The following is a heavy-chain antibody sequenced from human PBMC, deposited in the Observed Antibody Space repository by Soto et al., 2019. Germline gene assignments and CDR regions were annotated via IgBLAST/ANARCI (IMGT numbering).Heavy chain of an antibody. J-gene: IGHJ5*02. CDR2: ISAYNGKT. Sequence: VSVKVSCKASGYTFVTCGISWVRQAPGRGLEWVGWISAYNGKTNYAQKLQGRVTMTTDTSTSTAYMELRSLRSDATAVDYGARDPRYCTNTSWYTGYGWFDPWGQGPLVPVSS. CDR3: ARDPRYCTNTSWYTGYGWFDP. CDR1: GYTFVTCG. V-gene: IGHV1-18*01. D-gene: IGHD2-2*02.